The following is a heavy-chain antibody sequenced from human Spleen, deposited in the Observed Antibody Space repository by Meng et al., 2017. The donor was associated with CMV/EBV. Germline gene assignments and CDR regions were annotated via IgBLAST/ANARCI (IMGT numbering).Heavy chain of an antibody. V-gene: IGHV4-34*01. CDR2: INHSGST. CDR3: ARYSSSWYNYYYGMDV. J-gene: IGHJ6*02. D-gene: IGHD6-13*01. Sequence: SETLSLTCTVSGGSISSYYWSWIRQPPGKGLEWIGEINHSGSTNYNPSLKSRVTISVDTSKNQFSLKLSSVTAADTAVYYCARYSSSWYNYYYGMDVWGQGTTVTVSS. CDR1: GGSISSYY.